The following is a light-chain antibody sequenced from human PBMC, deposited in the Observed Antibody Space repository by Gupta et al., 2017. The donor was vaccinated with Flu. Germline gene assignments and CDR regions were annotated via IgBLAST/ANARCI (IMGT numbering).Light chain of an antibody. J-gene: IGLJ3*02. CDR2: SKN. V-gene: IGLV1-44*01. CDR3: AAWDDSLNGRV. CDR1: SSNIGSNT. Sequence: HSVLTQPPSASGTPGHRVTSPRSVSSSNIGSNTGNWYQQLPGTAPKLLIYSKNQRPSGVPERFSGSKSGTSASRAISGLQSEDEADYYCAAWDDSLNGRVFGGGTKLTVL.